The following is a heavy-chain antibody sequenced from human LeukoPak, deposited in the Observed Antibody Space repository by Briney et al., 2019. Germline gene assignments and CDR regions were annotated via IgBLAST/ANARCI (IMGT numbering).Heavy chain of an antibody. CDR2: IYPGDSDT. V-gene: IGHV5-51*01. J-gene: IGHJ5*02. CDR3: ARGGFGGLERNWFDP. Sequence: GESLKISCKGSGYSFTSYWIAWVRQIPGKGLEWMGIIYPGDSDTRYSPSFQGQVTISADKSISTAYLQWSSLKASDTAMYYCARGGFGGLERNWFDPWGQGTLVTVSS. D-gene: IGHD3-16*01. CDR1: GYSFTSYW.